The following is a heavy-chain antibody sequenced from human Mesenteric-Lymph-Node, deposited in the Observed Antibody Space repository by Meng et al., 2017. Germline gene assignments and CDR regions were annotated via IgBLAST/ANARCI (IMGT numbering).Heavy chain of an antibody. Sequence: QVQRQASGLGLVNASGTLSLTCAVSGGSISRSDWGSWVRQPPGKGLEWIGETSHSGSTNYSPSLKSRVTISLDKSKNQLSLKLNSVTAADTAVYYCASSDYYRSDYWGQGTLVTVSS. CDR3: ASSDYYRSDY. V-gene: IGHV4-4*02. D-gene: IGHD3-22*01. CDR1: GGSISRSDW. CDR2: TSHSGST. J-gene: IGHJ4*02.